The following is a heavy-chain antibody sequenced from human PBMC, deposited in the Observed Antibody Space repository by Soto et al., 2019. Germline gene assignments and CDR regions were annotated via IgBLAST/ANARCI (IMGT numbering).Heavy chain of an antibody. D-gene: IGHD3-10*01. CDR2: IWYDGSNK. CDR3: ARSHGQYYYGSGSPGR. Sequence: GGSLRLSCAASGFTFSSYGMHWVRQAPGKGLGWVAVIWYDGSNKYYADSVKGRFTISRDNSKNTLYLQMNSLRAEDTAVYYCARSHGQYYYGSGSPGRWGQGTLVTVSS. CDR1: GFTFSSYG. V-gene: IGHV3-33*01. J-gene: IGHJ4*02.